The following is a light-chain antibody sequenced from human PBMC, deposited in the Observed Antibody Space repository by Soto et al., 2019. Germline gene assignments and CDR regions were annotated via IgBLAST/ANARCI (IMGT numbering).Light chain of an antibody. J-gene: IGKJ4*01. CDR1: QSVSSSF. V-gene: IGKV3-20*01. CDR2: GAS. Sequence: EIVLTQSPGTLSLSPGERATLSCRASQSVSSSFLAWYQQKPGQAPRLLIHGASTRATGIPDRFSGSGSGTDFTLTISSLQSEDFAVYYCQHYNNWPLTFGGGTKVDIK. CDR3: QHYNNWPLT.